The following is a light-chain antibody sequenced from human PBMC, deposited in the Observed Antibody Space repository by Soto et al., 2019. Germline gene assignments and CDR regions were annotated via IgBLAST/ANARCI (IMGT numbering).Light chain of an antibody. V-gene: IGLV2-23*02. CDR2: EVS. Sequence: QSALTQPASVSGSPGQPITISCTGTSSDVGSHNLVSWYQQHPGQAPKLMIYEVSKRPLGVSARFSASKSGNMASLTISGLQAEDEADYYCCSYGGSRAVFGGGTQLTVL. CDR3: CSYGGSRAV. J-gene: IGLJ7*01. CDR1: SSDVGSHNL.